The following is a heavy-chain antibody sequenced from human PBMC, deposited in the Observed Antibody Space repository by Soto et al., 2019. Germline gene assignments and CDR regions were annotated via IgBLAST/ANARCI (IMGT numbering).Heavy chain of an antibody. CDR2: ITGSGDST. D-gene: IGHD3-3*01. J-gene: IGHJ4*02. Sequence: EVQRLESGGGLVQPGGSLRLSCAASGFTFSSYAMSWVRQAPGKGLEWVSAITGSGDSTYYADSVKGRFTVSRDNSKNTLYLQMNSLRAEDTAVYYRAKVFVFTIREGFDYWGLGTLVTVSS. CDR3: AKVFVFTIREGFDY. V-gene: IGHV3-23*01. CDR1: GFTFSSYA.